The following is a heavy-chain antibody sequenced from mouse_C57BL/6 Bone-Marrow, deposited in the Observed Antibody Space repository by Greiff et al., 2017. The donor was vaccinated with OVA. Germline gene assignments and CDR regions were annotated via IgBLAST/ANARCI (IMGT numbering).Heavy chain of an antibody. CDR2: IYPRDGST. V-gene: IGHV1-85*01. CDR1: GYTFTSYD. CDR3: ARSGLYGNYGEGYYYAMDY. D-gene: IGHD2-1*01. J-gene: IGHJ4*01. Sequence: VQLQESGPELVKPGASVKLSCKASGYTFTSYDINWVKRRPGQGLEWIGWIYPRDGSTKYNEKFKGKATLTVDTSSSTAYMELHSLTSEDSAVYFCARSGLYGNYGEGYYYAMDYWGQGTSVTVSS.